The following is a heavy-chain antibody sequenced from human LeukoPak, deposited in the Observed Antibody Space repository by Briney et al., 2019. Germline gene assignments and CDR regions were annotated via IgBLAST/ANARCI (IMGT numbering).Heavy chain of an antibody. J-gene: IGHJ5*02. Sequence: PSETLSLTCTVSGGSISSYYWSWLRHPPGKGLEWIGYIYYSGSTNYNPSLKSRVTISVDTSKNQFSLKLSSVTAADTAVYYCARLTVPPYDFWSGYSMFDPWGQGTLVTVSS. D-gene: IGHD3-3*01. CDR1: GGSISSYY. CDR2: IYYSGST. CDR3: ARLTVPPYDFWSGYSMFDP. V-gene: IGHV4-59*08.